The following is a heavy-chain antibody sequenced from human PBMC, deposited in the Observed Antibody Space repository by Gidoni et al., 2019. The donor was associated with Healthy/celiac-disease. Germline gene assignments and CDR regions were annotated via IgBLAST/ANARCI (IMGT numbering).Heavy chain of an antibody. J-gene: IGHJ5*02. D-gene: IGHD3-3*01. Sequence: QVQLQESGPGLVKPSQTLSLTCTVSGGSISSGDYYWSWIRQPPGKGLEWIGYIYYSGSTYYNPSLKSRVTISVDTSKNQFSLKLSSVTAADTAVYYCARANVLRFLEWLLSSGWFDPWGQGTLVTVSS. CDR2: IYYSGST. CDR3: ARANVLRFLEWLLSSGWFDP. CDR1: GGSISSGDYY. V-gene: IGHV4-30-4*01.